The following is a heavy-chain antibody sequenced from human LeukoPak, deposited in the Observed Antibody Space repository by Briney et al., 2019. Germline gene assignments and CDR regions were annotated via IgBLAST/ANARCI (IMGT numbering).Heavy chain of an antibody. CDR1: GFTFSSYG. V-gene: IGHV3-30*18. D-gene: IGHD4-17*01. J-gene: IGHJ5*02. CDR3: AKGARDDYGDYFSWFDP. Sequence: PGRSLRLSCAASGFTFSSYGMHWVRQAPGTGLEWVAVISYDGSEKYHVDSVKGRVTISRDNSKNTLYLQMNSLRAEDTAVYYCAKGARDDYGDYFSWFDPWGQGTLVTVSS. CDR2: ISYDGSEK.